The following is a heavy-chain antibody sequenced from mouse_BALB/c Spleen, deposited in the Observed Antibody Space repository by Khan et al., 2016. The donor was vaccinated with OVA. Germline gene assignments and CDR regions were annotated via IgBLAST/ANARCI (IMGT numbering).Heavy chain of an antibody. V-gene: IGHV3-2*02. J-gene: IGHJ3*01. Sequence: EVQLQESGPGLMKPSQSMSLTCTVTGHSITNDYAWNWIRQFPGNKLEWMGYITYSGSSSYNPSLKSRISITRDTSKNQFFLQLNSVTAEDTATYYCATLYYYGSSWFPYWGQGTLGTVSA. CDR2: ITYSGSS. CDR3: ATLYYYGSSWFPY. D-gene: IGHD1-1*01. CDR1: GHSITNDYA.